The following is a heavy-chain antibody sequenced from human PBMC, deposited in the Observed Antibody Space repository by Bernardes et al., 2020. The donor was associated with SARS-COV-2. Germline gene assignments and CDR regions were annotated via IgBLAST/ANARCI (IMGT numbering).Heavy chain of an antibody. V-gene: IGHV4-34*01. Sequence: SETLSLTCAVYGGSFNNYYWTWIRQPPGKGLEWIGEVNHSGRTNYNPSVRGRVTISADTSKNQFSLHLSAVTAADTAVYYCRVGYFDILTAHRTPDYFYYWGRGTLGTVS. CDR2: VNHSGRT. D-gene: IGHD3-9*01. CDR1: GGSFNNYY. J-gene: IGHJ4*02. CDR3: RVGYFDILTAHRTPDYFYY.